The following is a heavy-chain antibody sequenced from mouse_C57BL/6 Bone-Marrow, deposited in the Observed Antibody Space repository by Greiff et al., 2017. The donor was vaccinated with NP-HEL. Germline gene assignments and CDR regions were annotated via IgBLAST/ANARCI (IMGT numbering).Heavy chain of an antibody. CDR1: GFTFSSYA. CDR2: ISDGGSYT. D-gene: IGHD2-2*01. V-gene: IGHV5-4*03. Sequence: EVKLVESGGGLVKPGGSLKLSCAASGFTFSSYAMSWVRQTPEKRLEWVATISDGGSYTYYPDNVKGRFTISRDNAKNNLYLQMSHLKSEDTAMYYCARAPPYGYDGGYYAMDYWGQGTSVTVSS. CDR3: ARAPPYGYDGGYYAMDY. J-gene: IGHJ4*01.